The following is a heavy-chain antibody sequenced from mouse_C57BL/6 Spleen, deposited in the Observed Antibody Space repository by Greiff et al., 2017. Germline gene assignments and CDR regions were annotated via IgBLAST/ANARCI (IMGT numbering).Heavy chain of an antibody. V-gene: IGHV1-80*01. J-gene: IGHJ4*01. D-gene: IGHD2-1*01. CDR2: IYPGDGDT. CDR3: ARGEIYYGNLYYAMDY. Sequence: VHLVESGAELVKPGASVKISCKASGYAFSSYWMNWVKQRPGKGLEWIGQIYPGDGDTNYNGKFKGKATLTADKSSSTAYMQLSSLTSEDSAVYFCARGEIYYGNLYYAMDYWGQGTSVTVSS. CDR1: GYAFSSYW.